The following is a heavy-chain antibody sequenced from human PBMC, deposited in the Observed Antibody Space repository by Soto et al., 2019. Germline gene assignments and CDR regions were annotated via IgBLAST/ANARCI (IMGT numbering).Heavy chain of an antibody. V-gene: IGHV4-59*01. D-gene: IGHD6-19*01. CDR1: GGSISSYY. Sequence: SDTLSLTCAVSGGSISSYYWSWIRQPPGKGLEWIGYFYYSGSTNYNPSLKSRVTISVDTSKNQFSLKLTSVTAADTAVYYCARSRYTSGWWTPPFDYWGQGALVTVSS. CDR3: ARSRYTSGWWTPPFDY. J-gene: IGHJ4*02. CDR2: FYYSGST.